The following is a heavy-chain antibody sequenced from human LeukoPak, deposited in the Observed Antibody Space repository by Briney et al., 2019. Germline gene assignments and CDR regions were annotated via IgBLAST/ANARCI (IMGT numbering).Heavy chain of an antibody. V-gene: IGHV4-34*01. Sequence: RTSETLSLTCAVYGGSFSGYYWSWIRQPPGKGLEWIGEINHSGSTNYNPSLKSRVTISVDTSKNQFSLKLSSVTAADTAVYYCARRVLRYYGSGSLSRGRVSLFDYWGQGTLVTVSS. D-gene: IGHD3-10*01. CDR2: INHSGST. CDR3: ARRVLRYYGSGSLSRGRVSLFDY. J-gene: IGHJ4*02. CDR1: GGSFSGYY.